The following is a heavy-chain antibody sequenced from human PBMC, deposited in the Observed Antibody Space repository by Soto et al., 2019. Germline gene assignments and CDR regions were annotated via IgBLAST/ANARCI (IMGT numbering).Heavy chain of an antibody. CDR3: ATGSGSGWYNWFDP. D-gene: IGHD6-19*01. J-gene: IGHJ5*02. V-gene: IGHV1-24*01. CDR2: FDPEDGET. Sequence: ASVKVSCKVSGYTLTELSMHWVRQAPGKGLEWMGGFDPEDGETIYAQKFQGRVTMTEDTSTDTAYMELSSLRSEDTAVYYCATGSGSGWYNWFDPWGQGTPVTVSS. CDR1: GYTLTELS.